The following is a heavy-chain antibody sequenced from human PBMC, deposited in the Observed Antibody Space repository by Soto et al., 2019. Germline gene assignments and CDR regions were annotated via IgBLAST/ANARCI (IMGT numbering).Heavy chain of an antibody. Sequence: VGSLRLSCVASGFSFDKYAMAWVRQAPGKGLEWVSHVAAGGGHTYYAESVKGRFTISRDNSKNTLFLQINTLRADDTAIYFCARRTSFLGAFDYWGQGGLVTVSS. D-gene: IGHD3-16*02. CDR1: GFSFDKYA. V-gene: IGHV3-23*01. CDR2: VAAGGGHT. J-gene: IGHJ4*02. CDR3: ARRTSFLGAFDY.